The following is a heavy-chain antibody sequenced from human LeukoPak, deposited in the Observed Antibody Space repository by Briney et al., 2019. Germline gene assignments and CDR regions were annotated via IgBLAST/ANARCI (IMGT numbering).Heavy chain of an antibody. J-gene: IGHJ6*03. CDR2: IKQDGSEK. D-gene: IGHD6-19*01. V-gene: IGHV3-7*01. CDR1: GFTFDDYG. CDR3: ARDGSGWFYYYYYMDV. Sequence: GGSLRLSCAASGFTFDDYGMSWVRQAPGKGLEWVANIKQDGSEKYYVDSVKGRFAISRDNAKNSLYLQMNSLRAEDTAVYYCARDGSGWFYYYYYMDVWGKGTTVTISS.